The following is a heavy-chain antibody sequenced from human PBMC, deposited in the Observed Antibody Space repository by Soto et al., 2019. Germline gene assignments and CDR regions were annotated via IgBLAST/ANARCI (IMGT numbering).Heavy chain of an antibody. J-gene: IGHJ4*02. Sequence: QVQLVQSGAEVQTPGSSLKVSCKVSGSRVSNYVISWVRQAPGHGREWLGRIIPIFNSTKYAQSFQGRVTITADKSTSTASLEWSSLRSDDTPVYYCAREGRGKKAGYNGLVSLGYWGQGTLVTVSS. D-gene: IGHD2-2*02. V-gene: IGHV1-69*06. CDR2: IIPIFNST. CDR3: AREGRGKKAGYNGLVSLGY. CDR1: GSRVSNYV.